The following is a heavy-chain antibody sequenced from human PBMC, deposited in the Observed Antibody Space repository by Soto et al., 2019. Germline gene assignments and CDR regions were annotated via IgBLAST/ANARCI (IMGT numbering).Heavy chain of an antibody. Sequence: QPGGSLRLSCTAFEFTISSYSMHWVRQSPGKGLEWVAVISYDGSSKYNADSVKGPFTISRDKSKNTVYLQMHSLTVEDTAVYYCARDAVAMDYWGQGTLVTVSS. J-gene: IGHJ4*02. V-gene: IGHV3-30-3*01. CDR3: ARDAVAMDY. CDR2: ISYDGSSK. CDR1: EFTISSYS. D-gene: IGHD6-19*01.